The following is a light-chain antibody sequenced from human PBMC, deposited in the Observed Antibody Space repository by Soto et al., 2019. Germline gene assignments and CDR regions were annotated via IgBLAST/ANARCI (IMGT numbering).Light chain of an antibody. J-gene: IGKJ1*01. CDR2: DTS. Sequence: EIVLTQSPATLSLSPGERSTLSCRASQYVSSFVAWYQQKAGQAPRLLIDDTSHRATGIPARFSCSGSETDFTLTITSLEPEDFELYSCQQSYTWTPTFGQRITV. CDR1: QYVSSF. V-gene: IGKV3-11*01. CDR3: QQSYTWTPT.